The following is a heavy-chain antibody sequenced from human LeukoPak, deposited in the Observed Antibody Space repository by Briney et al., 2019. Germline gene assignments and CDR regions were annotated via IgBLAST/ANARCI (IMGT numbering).Heavy chain of an antibody. J-gene: IGHJ3*01. CDR1: GGSISSYY. CDR3: ARDSHFDILTGYYTAFDL. CDR2: IYYSGST. Sequence: SETLSLTCTVSGGSISSYYWSWIRQPPGKGLEWIGYIYYSGSTNYNPSLKSRVTISVDTSKNQFSLKLSSVTAADTAVYYCARDSHFDILTGYYTAFDLWGQGTMVTVSS. V-gene: IGHV4-59*01. D-gene: IGHD3-9*01.